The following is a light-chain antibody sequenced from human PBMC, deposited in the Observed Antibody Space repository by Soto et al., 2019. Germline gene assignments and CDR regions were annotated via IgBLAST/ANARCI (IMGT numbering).Light chain of an antibody. CDR1: SSDVGDYNY. CDR3: SSYTSSTTRV. CDR2: DVS. Sequence: QSALTQPASVSGSPGQSITICCTGTSSDVGDYNYVSWYQQHPGKAPKLMIYDVSNRPSGVSNRFSGSKSGSTASLTISGLQAEDEADYYCSSYTSSTTRVFGTGTKLTVL. J-gene: IGLJ1*01. V-gene: IGLV2-14*01.